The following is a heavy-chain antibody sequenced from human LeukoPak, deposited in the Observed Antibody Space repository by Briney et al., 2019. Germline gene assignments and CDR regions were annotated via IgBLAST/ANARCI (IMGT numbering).Heavy chain of an antibody. CDR3: ARESTWFGEADAFDI. Sequence: GASVKVSCKASGYTFTSYYTHWVRQAPGQGLEWMGIINPSGGSTSYAQKFQGRVTMTRDTSTSTVYMELSSLRSEDTAVYYCARESTWFGEADAFDIWGQGTMVTVSS. CDR2: INPSGGST. CDR1: GYTFTSYY. D-gene: IGHD3-10*01. V-gene: IGHV1-46*01. J-gene: IGHJ3*02.